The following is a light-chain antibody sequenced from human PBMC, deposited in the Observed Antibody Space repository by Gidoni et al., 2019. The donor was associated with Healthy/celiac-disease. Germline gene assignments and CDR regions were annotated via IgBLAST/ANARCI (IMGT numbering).Light chain of an antibody. CDR3: QQSYTTPPG. Sequence: DIVMTQSPDSLAVSLGERATINWKSSQSVLYSSNNKNYLAWYQQKPGQPPKLLIYWASTRESGVPDRFSGSGSGTDFTLTISSLQAEDVAVYYCQQSYTTPPGFGQGTKVEIK. CDR1: QSVLYSSNNKNY. CDR2: WAS. V-gene: IGKV4-1*01. J-gene: IGKJ1*01.